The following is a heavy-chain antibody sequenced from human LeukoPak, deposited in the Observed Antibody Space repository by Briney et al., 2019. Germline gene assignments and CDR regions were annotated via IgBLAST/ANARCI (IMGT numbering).Heavy chain of an antibody. CDR1: GYSFTSYW. V-gene: IGHV5-51*01. D-gene: IGHD3-22*01. CDR2: IYPGDSDT. J-gene: IGHJ3*02. Sequence: GESLKISCKGSGYSFTSYWIGWVRQMPGKGLEWMGIIYPGDSDTRYSPSFQGQVTISADKSISTAYLQWSSLKASDTAMYYCASTYYYDSSGYYRGPDAFDIWGQGTMVTVSS. CDR3: ASTYYYDSSGYYRGPDAFDI.